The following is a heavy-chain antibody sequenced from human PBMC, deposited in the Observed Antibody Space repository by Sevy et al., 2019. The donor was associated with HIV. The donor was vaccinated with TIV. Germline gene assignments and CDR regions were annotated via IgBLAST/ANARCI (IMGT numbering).Heavy chain of an antibody. Sequence: SETLSLTCAVYGGSFSGYYWSWIRQPPGKGLEWIGEINHSGSTNYNPSLKNRVTISGDTSKNQFSLKLSSVTAADTAVYYCARHCSSNSCSHAFDIWGQGTMVTVSS. J-gene: IGHJ3*02. CDR1: GGSFSGYY. CDR3: ARHCSSNSCSHAFDI. CDR2: INHSGST. V-gene: IGHV4-34*01. D-gene: IGHD2-2*01.